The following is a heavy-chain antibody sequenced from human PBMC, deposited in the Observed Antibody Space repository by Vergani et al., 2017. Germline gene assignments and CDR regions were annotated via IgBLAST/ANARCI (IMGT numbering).Heavy chain of an antibody. CDR1: GFTFSSYS. CDR3: ARVSYCSSTSCPGGAFDI. J-gene: IGHJ3*02. V-gene: IGHV3-21*05. CDR2: ISSSSSYT. D-gene: IGHD2-2*01. Sequence: EVQLVESGGGLVKPGGSLRLSCAASGFTFSSYSMNWVRQAPGKGLEWVSYISSSSSYTNYADSVKGRFTISRDNAKNSLYLQMNSLRAGDTAVYYCARVSYCSSTSCPGGAFDIWGQGTMVTVSS.